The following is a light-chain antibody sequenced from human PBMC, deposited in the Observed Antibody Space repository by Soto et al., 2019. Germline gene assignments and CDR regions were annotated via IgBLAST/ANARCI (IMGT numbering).Light chain of an antibody. V-gene: IGKV1-39*01. CDR2: LAS. Sequence: DIQMTQSPSSLSASVGDRVTITCRASRIIDTYVDWYQQKPGKAPDFLIYLASTLQVGVPSRFSGSGSGTDFTLTISGLQPEDFATYYCKHSYNTPITFGQGTRLDIK. CDR3: KHSYNTPIT. CDR1: RIIDTY. J-gene: IGKJ5*01.